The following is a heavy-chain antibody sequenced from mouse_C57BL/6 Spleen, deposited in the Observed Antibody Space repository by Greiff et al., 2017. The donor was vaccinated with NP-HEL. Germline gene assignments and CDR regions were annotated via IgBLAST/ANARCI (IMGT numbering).Heavy chain of an antibody. CDR3: ARYYGSSRAWFAY. CDR1: GYSITSGYY. D-gene: IGHD1-1*01. Sequence: EVKLMESGPGLVKPSQSLSLTCSVTGYSITSGYYWNWIRQFPGNKLEWMGYISYDGSNNYNPSLKNRISITRDTSKNQFFLKLNSVTTEDTATYYCARYYGSSRAWFAYWGQGTLVTVSA. V-gene: IGHV3-6*01. CDR2: ISYDGSN. J-gene: IGHJ3*01.